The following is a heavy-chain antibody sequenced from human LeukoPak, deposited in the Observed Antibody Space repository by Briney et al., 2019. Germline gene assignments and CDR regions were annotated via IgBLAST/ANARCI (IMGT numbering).Heavy chain of an antibody. D-gene: IGHD5-24*01. Sequence: GASLNVSCKTSGYTFTGYYLHWVRQAPGQGFEWLGWINPVTGGTKYPQKFYGKITMTRDTSISTAFLEVTGLKSDDTAVYYCARVARSTNHLHFDSWGQGTLVTVSS. J-gene: IGHJ4*02. CDR1: GYTFTGYY. V-gene: IGHV1-2*02. CDR2: INPVTGGT. CDR3: ARVARSTNHLHFDS.